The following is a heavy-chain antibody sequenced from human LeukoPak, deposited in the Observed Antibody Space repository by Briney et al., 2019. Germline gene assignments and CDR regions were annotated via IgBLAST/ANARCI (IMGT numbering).Heavy chain of an antibody. V-gene: IGHV3-21*01. J-gene: IGHJ3*02. CDR3: ASGSSRARDAFDI. Sequence: GGSLRLSCAASGFTFSSYSMNWVRQAPGKGLEWVSSISSSSSYIYYADSVKGRFTISRDNAKNSLYLQMNSLRAEDTAVYYRASGSSRARDAFDIWGQGTMVTVSS. CDR2: ISSSSSYI. CDR1: GFTFSSYS. D-gene: IGHD2-15*01.